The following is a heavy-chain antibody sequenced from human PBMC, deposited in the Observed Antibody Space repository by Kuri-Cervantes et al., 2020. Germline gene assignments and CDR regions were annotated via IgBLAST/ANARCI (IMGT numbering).Heavy chain of an antibody. Sequence: GESLKISCAASGFTFSSYWMSWVRQAPGKGLEWVANIKQDGSEKYYVDSVKGRFTISRDNAKNSLYLQMNSLRAEDTALYYCAKGLVVRGVIDYHYGMDVWVQGTTVTVSS. CDR2: IKQDGSEK. V-gene: IGHV3-7*03. D-gene: IGHD3-10*01. J-gene: IGHJ6*02. CDR1: GFTFSSYW. CDR3: AKGLVVRGVIDYHYGMDV.